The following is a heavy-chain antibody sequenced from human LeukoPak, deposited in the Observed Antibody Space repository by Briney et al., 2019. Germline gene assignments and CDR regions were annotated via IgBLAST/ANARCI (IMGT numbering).Heavy chain of an antibody. CDR2: IYPSDSDT. J-gene: IGHJ3*01. Sequence: GEALQISSKGSGDSFTSYWNGWLRRMPGKGLEWMGIIYPSDSDTRYSPSLQGQVPISDDKAISTAYLQWSSLKASDTAMYYCGREGTTPAFDVWGQGTMVTVSS. D-gene: IGHD1-1*01. CDR3: GREGTTPAFDV. V-gene: IGHV5-51*01. CDR1: GDSFTSYW.